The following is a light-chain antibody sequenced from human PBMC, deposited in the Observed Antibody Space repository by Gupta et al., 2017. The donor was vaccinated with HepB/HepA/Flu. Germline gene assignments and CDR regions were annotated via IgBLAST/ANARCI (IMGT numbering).Light chain of an antibody. V-gene: IGLV1-44*01. CDR3: ATWDDSLNGPV. CDR1: SPNIIIKP. CDR2: SNN. Sequence: SLLTQPPSASGPPRHPVVLSCSGNSPNIIIKPVNWYRQVPGTAPKLLIDSNNQRPSGVPDRFSGSKSGTSASLAISGLQSEDEADYYCATWDDSLNGPVFGGGTKLTVL. J-gene: IGLJ3*02.